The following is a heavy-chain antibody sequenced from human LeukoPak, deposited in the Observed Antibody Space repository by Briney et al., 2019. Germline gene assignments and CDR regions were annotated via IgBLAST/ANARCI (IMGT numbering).Heavy chain of an antibody. V-gene: IGHV3-48*03. D-gene: IGHD3-16*01. CDR1: GFTFSNSE. Sequence: PGGSLRLSCAASGFTFSNSEMNWVRQAPGRGLEWVSYIGCSGITIYYADSVKGRFTISRDNAKNSLYLQMNSLRAEDTAVYYCARVDVVITVLYWGQGTLVTVLS. J-gene: IGHJ4*02. CDR2: IGCSGITI. CDR3: ARVDVVITVLY.